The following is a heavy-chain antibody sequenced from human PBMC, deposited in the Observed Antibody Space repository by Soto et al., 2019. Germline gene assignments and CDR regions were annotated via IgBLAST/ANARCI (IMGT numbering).Heavy chain of an antibody. V-gene: IGHV1-46*03. J-gene: IGHJ6*03. CDR2: INPSGGST. D-gene: IGHD3-16*02. CDR3: ARVLPMGLHLGELSFFLGYYYYMDV. Sequence: GASVKVSCKASGYTFTSYYMHWVRQAPGQGLEWMGIINPSGGSTSYAQKFQGRVTMTRDTSTSTVYMELSSLRSEDTAVYYCARVLPMGLHLGELSFFLGYYYYMDVWGKGTTVTVSS. CDR1: GYTFTSYY.